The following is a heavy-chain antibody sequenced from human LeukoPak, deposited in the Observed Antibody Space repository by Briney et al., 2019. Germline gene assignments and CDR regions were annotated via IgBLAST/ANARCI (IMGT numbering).Heavy chain of an antibody. CDR3: ARDGLSITGTTGVNWFDP. J-gene: IGHJ5*02. CDR1: RNIFTGYF. D-gene: IGHD1-7*01. V-gene: IGHV1-2*02. Sequence: ASVKISCKASRNIFTGYFIHWVRQAPGQGLEWMGWINPKNGGTNPAEKFQGRVTMTRDTSLSTAFMELTGLTSDDTAVYFCARDGLSITGTTGVNWFDPWGQGTLVTVSS. CDR2: INPKNGGT.